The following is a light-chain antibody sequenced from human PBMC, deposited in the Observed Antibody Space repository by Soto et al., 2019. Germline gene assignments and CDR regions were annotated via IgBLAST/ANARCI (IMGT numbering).Light chain of an antibody. CDR2: MNT. V-gene: IGLV1-47*01. CDR3: ATWDDNLSAWV. CDR1: SSNIGSNY. J-gene: IGLJ3*02. Sequence: QSELTQPPSASGTPGQRVTISCSGSSSNIGSNYVYWYDQLPGTAPKLLIFMNTQRPSGVPDRFSGSRSGTSASLAISGLRPEDEADYYCATWDDNLSAWVFGGATKLTVL.